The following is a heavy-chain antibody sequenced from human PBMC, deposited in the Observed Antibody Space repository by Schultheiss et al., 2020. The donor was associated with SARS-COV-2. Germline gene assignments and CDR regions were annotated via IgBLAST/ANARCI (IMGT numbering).Heavy chain of an antibody. J-gene: IGHJ6*02. D-gene: IGHD6-6*01. CDR2: IWYDGSNK. Sequence: GGSLRLSCAASGFTVSSNYMSWVRQAPGKGLEWVAVIWYDGSNKYYADSVKGRFTISRDNSKNTLYLQMNSLRAEDTAVYYCARDRFGSSSYSYYYGMDVWGQGTTVTVSS. CDR1: GFTVSSNY. V-gene: IGHV3-33*08. CDR3: ARDRFGSSSYSYYYGMDV.